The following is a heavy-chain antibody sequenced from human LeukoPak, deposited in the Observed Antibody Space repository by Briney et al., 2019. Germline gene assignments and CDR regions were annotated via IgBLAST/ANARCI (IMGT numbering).Heavy chain of an antibody. CDR1: GFTFSNYA. CDR3: AKQAKHGTFYYFDY. J-gene: IGHJ4*02. V-gene: IGHV3-23*01. Sequence: GSLRLSCAASGFTFSNYAMSWVRQAPGKGLEWVSGISGSVGITYYADSVKGRFTISRDNSKNTLYLQMNSLRAEDTAVYYCAKQAKHGTFYYFDYWGQGTLVTVPS. D-gene: IGHD1-26*01. CDR2: ISGSVGIT.